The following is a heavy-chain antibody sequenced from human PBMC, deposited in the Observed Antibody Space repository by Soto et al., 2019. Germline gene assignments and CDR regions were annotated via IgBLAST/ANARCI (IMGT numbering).Heavy chain of an antibody. CDR1: GYTFTSSD. Sequence: QVQLVQSGAEVKKPGASVKVSCKASGYTFTSSDINWVRQATGQGLEWMGWMNPNSGNTGYAQKFQGRVTMTRNTTDSTACIEVSSLRSEAAAVYYCAIVAAGTSFLGGHNGMDVWGQGTTVTVSS. D-gene: IGHD3-3*01. CDR2: MNPNSGNT. V-gene: IGHV1-8*01. J-gene: IGHJ6*02. CDR3: AIVAAGTSFLGGHNGMDV.